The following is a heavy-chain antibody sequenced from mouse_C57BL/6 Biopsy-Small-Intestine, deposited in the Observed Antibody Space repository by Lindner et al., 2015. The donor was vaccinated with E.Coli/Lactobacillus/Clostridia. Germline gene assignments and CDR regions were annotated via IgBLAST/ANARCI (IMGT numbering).Heavy chain of an antibody. Sequence: SVKVSCKASGYTFTTYGISWVRQAPGQGLEWMGWTSGYNGDTNYAWKLQGRVTMTTDTSTSTAYMELRSLRSDDTAVYYCARDEKKYCSSTSCYYFDYWGQGTLVTVSS. CDR1: GYTFTTYG. V-gene: IGHV1-14*01. CDR2: TSGYNGDT. CDR3: ARDEKKYCSSTSCYYFDY. D-gene: IGHD1-1*01. J-gene: IGHJ2*01.